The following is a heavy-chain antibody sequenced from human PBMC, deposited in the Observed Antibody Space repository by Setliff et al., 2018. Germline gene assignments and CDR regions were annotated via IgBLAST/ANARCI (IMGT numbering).Heavy chain of an antibody. CDR1: GLTFSHAW. V-gene: IGHV3-15*01. J-gene: IGHJ6*03. D-gene: IGHD1-1*01. Sequence: GGSLRLSCAASGLTFSHAWMTWVRQSPGKGLEWVGRIRSRNDGGTTDYAAPVKGRFTFSRDDSKNTLYLQMNNLNTEDTATYYCTSAKQERRTGHHYYMDVWDKGATVTVSS. CDR2: IRSRNDGGTT. CDR3: TSAKQERRTGHHYYMDV.